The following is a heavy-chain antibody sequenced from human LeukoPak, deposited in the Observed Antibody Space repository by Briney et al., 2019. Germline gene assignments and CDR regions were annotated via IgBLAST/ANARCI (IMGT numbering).Heavy chain of an antibody. CDR1: GGSISSSSHY. CDR2: ICSSGST. J-gene: IGHJ4*02. V-gene: IGHV4-39*01. CDR3: ARRLTSGSYSLDY. D-gene: IGHD3-10*01. Sequence: SETLSLTCTVSGGSISSSSHYWGWIRQPPGQGLEWIGSICSSGSTYYNPSLKSRGIISVDTYKNKFSLNLRSVSAADTAVYYYARRLTSGSYSLDYWGQGTLVAVS.